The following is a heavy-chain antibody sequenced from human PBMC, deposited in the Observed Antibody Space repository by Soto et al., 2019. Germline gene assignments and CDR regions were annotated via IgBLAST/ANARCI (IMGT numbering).Heavy chain of an antibody. J-gene: IGHJ4*02. V-gene: IGHV3-15*01. CDR1: GFTFSNAW. CDR2: IKSKTDGGTT. Sequence: EVQLVESGGGLVKPGGSLRLSCAASGFTFSNAWMSWVRQAPGKGLEWVGRIKSKTDGGTTDYAAPVKGRFTISRDDSKNTLYLQMNSLKTEDTAVYYCTPDYDFWGYFDYRGQGTLVTVSS. CDR3: TPDYDFWGYFDY. D-gene: IGHD3-3*01.